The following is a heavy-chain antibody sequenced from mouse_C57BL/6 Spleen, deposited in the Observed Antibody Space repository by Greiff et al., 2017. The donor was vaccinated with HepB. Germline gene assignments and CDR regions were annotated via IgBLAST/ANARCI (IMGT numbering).Heavy chain of an antibody. Sequence: QVQLQQSGAELVKPGASVKISCKASGYAFSSYWMNWVKQRPGKGLEWIGQIYPGDGDTNYNGKFKGKATLTADKSSSTAYMQLSSLTSEDSAVYFCARMCYCSSFYYFDYWGQGTTLTVSS. CDR3: ARMCYCSSFYYFDY. CDR1: GYAFSSYW. CDR2: IYPGDGDT. J-gene: IGHJ2*01. D-gene: IGHD1-1*01. V-gene: IGHV1-80*01.